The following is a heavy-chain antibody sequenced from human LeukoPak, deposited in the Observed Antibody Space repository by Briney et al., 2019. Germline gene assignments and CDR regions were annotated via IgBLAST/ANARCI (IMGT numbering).Heavy chain of an antibody. Sequence: SETLSLTCTVSGGSISSRSDYWGWIRQTPGKGLEWIGNLDSSGSTYYNPSLKSRVTISVGTSKNQFSLNLRPVTAADTAIYFCSRSHDYGGLYFYYYMDVWGKGTTVTVSS. J-gene: IGHJ6*03. V-gene: IGHV4-39*01. D-gene: IGHD4-23*01. CDR3: SRSHDYGGLYFYYYMDV. CDR2: LDSSGST. CDR1: GGSISSRSDY.